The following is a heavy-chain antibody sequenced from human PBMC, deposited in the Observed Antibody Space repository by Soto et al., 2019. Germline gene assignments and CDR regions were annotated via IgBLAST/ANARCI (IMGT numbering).Heavy chain of an antibody. V-gene: IGHV3-74*01. CDR2: IESDGSST. J-gene: IGHJ4*02. D-gene: IGHD2-21*01. CDR1: GFTFSSHW. Sequence: TGGSLRLSXAASGFTFSSHWMHWVRQAPGKGLVWVSRIESDGSSTNYADSVKGRFTVSRDNAKNTLYLQMNSLRVEDTAVYYCARDRADPIGDYHPLFDSWGLGTLVTVSS. CDR3: ARDRADPIGDYHPLFDS.